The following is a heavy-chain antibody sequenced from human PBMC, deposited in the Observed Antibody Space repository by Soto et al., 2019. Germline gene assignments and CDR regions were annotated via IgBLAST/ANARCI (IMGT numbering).Heavy chain of an antibody. CDR1: GYTFTSYA. V-gene: IGHV1-3*01. J-gene: IGHJ4*02. Sequence: ASVKVSCKASGYTFTSYAMHWVRQAPGQRLEWMGWINAGNGNTKYSQKFQGRVTITRDTSASTAYMGLSSLRSEDTAVYYCARDADNVLGYCSGGSCLGGGFDYWGQGTLVTVSS. CDR2: INAGNGNT. CDR3: ARDADNVLGYCSGGSCLGGGFDY. D-gene: IGHD2-15*01.